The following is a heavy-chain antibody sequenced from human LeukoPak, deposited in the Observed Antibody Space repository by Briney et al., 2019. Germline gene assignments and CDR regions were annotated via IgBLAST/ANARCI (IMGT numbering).Heavy chain of an antibody. Sequence: GGSLRLSCAASGFTFDDYAMHWVRQAPGKGLEWVSGISWNSGSIGYADSVKGRFTISRDNARNSLYLQMNSLRAEDTALYYCAKDTDGAAAGTTWGHWGQGTLVTVSS. J-gene: IGHJ4*02. CDR1: GFTFDDYA. V-gene: IGHV3-9*01. CDR2: ISWNSGSI. CDR3: AKDTDGAAAGTTWGH. D-gene: IGHD6-13*01.